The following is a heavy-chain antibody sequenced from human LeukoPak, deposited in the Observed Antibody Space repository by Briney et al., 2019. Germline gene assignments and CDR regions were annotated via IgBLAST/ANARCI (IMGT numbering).Heavy chain of an antibody. CDR1: GGSISSYY. D-gene: IGHD4-23*01. V-gene: IGHV4-59*08. J-gene: IGHJ3*02. CDR3: ARHISDYGGSPHRAFDI. CDR2: IYYSGNT. Sequence: PSETLSLTCTVSGGSISSYYWSWIRQPPGKGLEWIGYIYYSGNTNYNPSPKSRVTISVDTSKNQFSLKLSSVTAADTAVYFWARHISDYGGSPHRAFDIWGQGTMVTVSS.